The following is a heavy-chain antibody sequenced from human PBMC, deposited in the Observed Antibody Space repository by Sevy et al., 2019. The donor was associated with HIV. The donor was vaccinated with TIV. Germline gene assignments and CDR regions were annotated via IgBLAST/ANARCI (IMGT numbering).Heavy chain of an antibody. J-gene: IGHJ6*02. V-gene: IGHV3-23*01. Sequence: GGSLRLSCAASGFSFSTYSINWIRQAPGRGLEWVATISDSGDSTYNADSVRGRFTISRDNSKNTLYLRMNGLRTEDTAAHYCAKDLRRAGVVPAPSGMDVWGQGTTVTVSS. CDR3: AKDLRRAGVVPAPSGMDV. D-gene: IGHD2-2*01. CDR1: GFSFSTYS. CDR2: ISDSGDST.